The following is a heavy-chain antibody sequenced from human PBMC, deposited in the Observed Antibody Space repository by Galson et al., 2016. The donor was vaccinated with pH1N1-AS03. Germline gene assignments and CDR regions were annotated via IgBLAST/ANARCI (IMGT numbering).Heavy chain of an antibody. D-gene: IGHD6-19*01. Sequence: ETLSLTCAVYGGSFNNYYWNWIRQSPGKGLEWVCEINHSGSTDYNPSLKSRVTISVDPSKNQISLNLNSVTAADTAVYYCARGSYSSGWYRGRNAFDIWGQGTMVTVSS. J-gene: IGHJ3*02. CDR3: ARGSYSSGWYRGRNAFDI. CDR2: INHSGST. V-gene: IGHV4-34*01. CDR1: GGSFNNYY.